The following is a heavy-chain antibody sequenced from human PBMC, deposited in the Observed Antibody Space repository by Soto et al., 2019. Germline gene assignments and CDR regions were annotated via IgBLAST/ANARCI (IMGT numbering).Heavy chain of an antibody. J-gene: IGHJ4*02. CDR3: ARETATVTSDY. D-gene: IGHD4-17*01. V-gene: IGHV4-39*01. CDR1: GGSISSGDYY. CDR2: IYYSGST. Sequence: SETLSLTCTVSGGSISSGDYYWSWIRQPPGKGLEWIGSIYYSGSTYYNPSLKSRVTISVDTSKNQFSLKLSSVTAADTAVYYCARETATVTSDYWGQGTLVTVSS.